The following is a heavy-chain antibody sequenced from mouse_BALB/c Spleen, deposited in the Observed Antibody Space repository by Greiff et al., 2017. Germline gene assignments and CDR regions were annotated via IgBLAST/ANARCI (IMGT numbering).Heavy chain of an antibody. J-gene: IGHJ2*01. CDR1: GFTFSSYG. CDR2: INSNGGST. CDR3: ERDRYDYGSGYCDY. Sequence: LVVSGGGLVQPGGSLKLSRAASGFTFSSYGTSWARQTPDKRLECVATINSNGGSTYFPDSVKGRFPITRDNAKNTLYLQISSLKSEDTAMYYCERDRYDYGSGYCDYWGQGTTLTVSA. V-gene: IGHV5-6-3*01. D-gene: IGHD1-1*01.